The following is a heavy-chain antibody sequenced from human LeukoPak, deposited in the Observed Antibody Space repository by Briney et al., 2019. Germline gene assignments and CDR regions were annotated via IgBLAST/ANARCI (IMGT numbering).Heavy chain of an antibody. D-gene: IGHD6-6*01. J-gene: IGHJ3*02. CDR2: IYTSGST. Sequence: SETLSLTCTVSGGSISSYYWSWIRQPPGKGLEWIGYIYTSGSTNYNPSLKSRVTISVDTSKNQFSLTLRSVTAADTAVYYCARPQPVEYSSSSGAFDIWGQGTMVTVSS. V-gene: IGHV4-4*09. CDR3: ARPQPVEYSSSSGAFDI. CDR1: GGSISSYY.